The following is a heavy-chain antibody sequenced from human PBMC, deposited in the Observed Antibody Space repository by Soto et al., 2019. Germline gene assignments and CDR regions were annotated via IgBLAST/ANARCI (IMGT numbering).Heavy chain of an antibody. CDR3: TGGENDYNYYYYYPMDI. D-gene: IGHD4-4*01. V-gene: IGHV3-73*01. J-gene: IGHJ6*02. CDR1: GFSFSGSV. Sequence: GGSLRLSCAASGFSFSGSVMHWVRQASGKGLEWVGRIRSKANNYATAYAASVKGRFTISRDDSKNTAYLQMNSLKTEDTAVYYCTGGENDYNYYYYYPMDIWGQGTTVTVSS. CDR2: IRSKANNYAT.